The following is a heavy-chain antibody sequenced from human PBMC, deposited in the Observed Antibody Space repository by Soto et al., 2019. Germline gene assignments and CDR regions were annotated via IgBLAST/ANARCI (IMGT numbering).Heavy chain of an antibody. Sequence: SVKVSCKASGGTFSSYAISWVRQAPGQGLEWMGGIIPIFGTADYAQKFQGRVTITADESTSTAYMELSSLRSEDTAVYYCATFGGITMVRGTNWFDPWGQGTLVTVSS. CDR2: IIPIFGTA. J-gene: IGHJ5*02. V-gene: IGHV1-69*13. CDR1: GGTFSSYA. CDR3: ATFGGITMVRGTNWFDP. D-gene: IGHD3-10*01.